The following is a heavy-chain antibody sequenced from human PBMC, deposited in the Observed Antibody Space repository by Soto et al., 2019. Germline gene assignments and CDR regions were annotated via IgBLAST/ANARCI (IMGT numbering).Heavy chain of an antibody. V-gene: IGHV3-23*01. CDR2: LSASGGTT. D-gene: IGHD2-2*01. CDR1: GFTFSSYG. CDR3: AKLICSGTSCYYYYYGMDV. Sequence: GGSLRLSCAASGFTFSSYGMHWVRQAPGKGLEWVSALSASGGTTYYADSVKGRFTISRDNSKSTLYLQMNSLRAEDTAVYSCAKLICSGTSCYYYYYGMDVWGQGTTVTVSS. J-gene: IGHJ6*02.